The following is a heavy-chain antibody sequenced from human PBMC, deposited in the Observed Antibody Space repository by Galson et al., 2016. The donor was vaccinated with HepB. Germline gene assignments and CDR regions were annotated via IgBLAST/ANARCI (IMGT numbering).Heavy chain of an antibody. CDR3: ATVPGWESGIYDH. J-gene: IGHJ4*02. Sequence: LSLTCRVSGASIGSSSYHWAWIRQPPGKGLEWIGSIYYVGRAYYRSSLKSRLTISLDPAKNHISLNLTSVTAADTAVYYCATVPGWESGIYDHWGQGTLVSVSS. CDR1: GASIGSSSYH. CDR2: IYYVGRA. V-gene: IGHV4-39*02. D-gene: IGHD1-26*01.